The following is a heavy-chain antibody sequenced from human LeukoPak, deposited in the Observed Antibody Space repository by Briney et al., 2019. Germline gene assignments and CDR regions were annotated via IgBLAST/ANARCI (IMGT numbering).Heavy chain of an antibody. V-gene: IGHV4-38-2*02. D-gene: IGHD2-15*01. Sequence: SETLSLTCTVSGYSISSGYYWGWIRQPPGKGLEWIGSIYHSGSTYYNPSLKSRVTISVDTSKNQFSLKLSSVTAADTAVYYCARAVVVVPQTYYYFDYWGQGTLITVSS. J-gene: IGHJ4*02. CDR3: ARAVVVVPQTYYYFDY. CDR2: IYHSGST. CDR1: GYSISSGYY.